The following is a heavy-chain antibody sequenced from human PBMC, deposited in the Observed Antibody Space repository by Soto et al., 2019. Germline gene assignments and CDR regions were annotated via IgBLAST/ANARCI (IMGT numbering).Heavy chain of an antibody. D-gene: IGHD5-12*01. V-gene: IGHV4-31*03. CDR2: IYFSGST. CDR1: GGSISSGDYY. Sequence: NPSETLSLTCTVSGGSISSGDYYWSWIRQSPGKGLEWIGYIYFSGSTYYNPSLKSRVTISLDTSKNQFSLKLSSVTAADTAVYYCASRRGYSGYVYFNYWGQGTLVTVSS. CDR3: ASRRGYSGYVYFNY. J-gene: IGHJ4*02.